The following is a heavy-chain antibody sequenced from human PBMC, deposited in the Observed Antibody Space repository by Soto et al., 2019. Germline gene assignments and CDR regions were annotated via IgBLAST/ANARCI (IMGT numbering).Heavy chain of an antibody. Sequence: PSETLSLTCTVSGGSISSYYWSWIRQPPGKXLEWIGYIYYSGSTNYNPSLKSRVTISVDTSKNQFSLKLSSVTAADTAVYYCASFAHYCDYVWGSYRPAYYFDYWGQGTLVTVSS. J-gene: IGHJ4*02. CDR2: IYYSGST. CDR3: ASFAHYCDYVWGSYRPAYYFDY. CDR1: GGSISSYY. D-gene: IGHD3-16*02. V-gene: IGHV4-59*01.